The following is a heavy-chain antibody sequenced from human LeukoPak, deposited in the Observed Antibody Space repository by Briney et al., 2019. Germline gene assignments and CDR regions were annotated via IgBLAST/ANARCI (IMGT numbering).Heavy chain of an antibody. CDR3: AKLDGSGAGSSRPPIDY. V-gene: IGHV3-64*02. CDR1: GFTFSLYA. D-gene: IGHD3-10*01. CDR2: ISTNGGST. Sequence: GGSLRLSCVASGFTFSLYAMHWVRQAPGKGLEYVSAISTNGGSTYYADSVKGRFTISRDNSKNMLYLQIKSLGAEDTAIYYCAKLDGSGAGSSRPPIDYWGQGSLVTVSS. J-gene: IGHJ4*02.